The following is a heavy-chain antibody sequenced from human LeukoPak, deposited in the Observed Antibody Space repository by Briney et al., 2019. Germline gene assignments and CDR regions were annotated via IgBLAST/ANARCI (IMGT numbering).Heavy chain of an antibody. V-gene: IGHV1-24*01. CDR1: GYTLTELS. J-gene: IGHJ6*03. CDR3: ATGGQKTEYWYYYYMDV. D-gene: IGHD2-8*02. CDR2: FDREDGKT. Sequence: GSVKVSCKVSGYTLTELSMHWVRQAPGKGLEWMGGFDREDGKTIYAQKFQGRVTMTEDTSTDTAYMELSSLRSEDTAVYYCATGGQKTEYWYYYYMDVWGRGTTVTVSS.